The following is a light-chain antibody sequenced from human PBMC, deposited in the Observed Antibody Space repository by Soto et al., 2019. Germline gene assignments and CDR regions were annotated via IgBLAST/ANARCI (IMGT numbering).Light chain of an antibody. CDR1: QSVGSN. CDR3: QQYTNWPYT. V-gene: IGKV3-15*01. CDR2: GAL. Sequence: EIVMTQSPATLSVSPGERASLSYRASQSVGSNLAWYQQTAGQAPRLLIYGALTRATGIPARFSGSVSGTEFTLSISSVQSEDFAVYSCQQYTNWPYTFGQGTKLEIK. J-gene: IGKJ2*01.